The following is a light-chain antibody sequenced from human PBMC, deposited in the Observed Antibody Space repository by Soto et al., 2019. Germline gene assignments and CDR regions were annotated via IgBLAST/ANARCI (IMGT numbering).Light chain of an antibody. V-gene: IGLV3-21*04. CDR3: QVWDSSSDHVV. CDR1: NIGSKS. CDR2: YDS. J-gene: IGLJ2*01. Sequence: SYELTQPPSVSVAPGKTARLTCGGNNIGSKSVPWYQQKPGQAPVLVIYYDSDRPSGIPERFSGSNSGNTATLTISRVEAGDEADYYCQVWDSSSDHVVFGGGTKLTVL.